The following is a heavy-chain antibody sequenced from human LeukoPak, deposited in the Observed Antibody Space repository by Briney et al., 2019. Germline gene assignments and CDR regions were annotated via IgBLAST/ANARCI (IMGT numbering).Heavy chain of an antibody. CDR3: ARGKIGYYYGDYDGY. CDR2: ISTISSTK. V-gene: IGHV3-48*02. CDR1: GFTFSSYD. D-gene: IGHD4-17*01. J-gene: IGHJ4*02. Sequence: PWGSLRLSCAASGFTFSSYDMNWVRQAPGRGLEWVSYISTISSTKYYADSVKGRFTISRDNAKNSLYLQMNSLRDEDTAVYYCARGKIGYYYGDYDGYWGQGTLVTVSS.